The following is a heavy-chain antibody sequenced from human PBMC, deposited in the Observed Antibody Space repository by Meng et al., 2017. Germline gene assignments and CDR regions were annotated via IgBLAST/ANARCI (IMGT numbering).Heavy chain of an antibody. Sequence: GESLKISCAASGFTFSSCSMNWVRQAPGKGLEWVSSISSSSSYIYYADSVKGRFTISRDNSKNTLYLQMNSLRAEDTAVYYCAKSIVPAAIFWFDPWGQGTLVTVSS. V-gene: IGHV3-21*04. CDR1: GFTFSSCS. CDR2: ISSSSSYI. D-gene: IGHD2-2*02. CDR3: AKSIVPAAIFWFDP. J-gene: IGHJ5*02.